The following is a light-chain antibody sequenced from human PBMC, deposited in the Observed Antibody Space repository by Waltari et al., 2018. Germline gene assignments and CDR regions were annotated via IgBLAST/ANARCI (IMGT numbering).Light chain of an antibody. Sequence: IVLTQYPGTLSLSPGERATLSCRASQSVSRYLAWYQQKPGQAPRLLIYDTSIRATGVPDRFGGSGSGTDFSRTISRLEPEDFAVYYCQKYGTLPATFGQGTKVQMK. CDR2: DTS. CDR3: QKYGTLPAT. CDR1: QSVSRY. V-gene: IGKV3-20*01. J-gene: IGKJ1*01.